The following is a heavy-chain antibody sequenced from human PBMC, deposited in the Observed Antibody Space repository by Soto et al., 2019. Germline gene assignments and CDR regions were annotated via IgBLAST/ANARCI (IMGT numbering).Heavy chain of an antibody. CDR3: ARGHSSSWKGLFDY. J-gene: IGHJ4*02. D-gene: IGHD6-13*01. CDR1: GGTFSSYA. V-gene: IGHV1-69*01. CDR2: IIPIFGTA. Sequence: QVQLVQSGAEVKKPGSSVKVSCKASGGTFSSYAISWVRQAPGQGLEWIGGIIPIFGTANYAQKFQGRVTITADESTSTAYMELSSLRSEDTAVYYCARGHSSSWKGLFDYWGQGTLVTVSS.